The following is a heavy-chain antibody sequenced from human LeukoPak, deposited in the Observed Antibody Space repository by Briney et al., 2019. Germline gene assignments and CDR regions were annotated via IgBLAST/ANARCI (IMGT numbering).Heavy chain of an antibody. J-gene: IGHJ4*02. D-gene: IGHD6-19*01. CDR1: GGSLSDYY. Sequence: PSETLSLTCAVYGGSLSDYYWSWIRQSPGKGLEWIGEINHRGSTNYNPSLKSRVTISVDTSKNQCSLKMTSVTVADSAVYHCARAGSESSGSSIDSWGQGTLVTVSS. V-gene: IGHV4-34*01. CDR2: INHRGST. CDR3: ARAGSESSGSSIDS.